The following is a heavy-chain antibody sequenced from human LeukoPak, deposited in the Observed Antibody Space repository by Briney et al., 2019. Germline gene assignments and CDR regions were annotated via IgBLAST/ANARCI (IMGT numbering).Heavy chain of an antibody. CDR1: GYNFNRYT. D-gene: IGHD5-18*01. CDR3: ARVSDTSMVTPGFDS. J-gene: IGHJ4*02. V-gene: IGHV1-18*01. Sequence: ASVKVSCKTSGYNFNRYTITWVRQAPGQGLEWLGWVSTSNGATNYAEKFQGRVTMTTEAVTKTAYMELRRLTSGDTAMYFCARVSDTSMVTPGFDSWGQGTLVTVS. CDR2: VSTSNGAT.